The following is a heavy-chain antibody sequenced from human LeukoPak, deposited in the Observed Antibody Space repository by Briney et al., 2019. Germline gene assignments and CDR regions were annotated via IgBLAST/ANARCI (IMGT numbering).Heavy chain of an antibody. D-gene: IGHD4-23*01. CDR1: GGTFSSYA. V-gene: IGHV1-69*06. J-gene: IGHJ5*02. Sequence: SVKVSCKASGGTFSSYAISWVRQAPGQGLEWMGGIIPIFGTANYAQKFQGRVTITADKSTSPAYMELSSLRSEDTAVYYCARGPIGLAVVMNWFDPWGQGTLVTVSS. CDR3: ARGPIGLAVVMNWFDP. CDR2: IIPIFGTA.